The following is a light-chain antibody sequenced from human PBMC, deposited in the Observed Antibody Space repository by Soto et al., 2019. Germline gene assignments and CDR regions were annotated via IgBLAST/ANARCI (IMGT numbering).Light chain of an antibody. J-gene: IGKJ4*01. CDR3: QQSYTTLT. Sequence: DIQLTQSPSFLSGSVGDRVTITCRASQSISSWLAWYQQKPGKAPKLLIYAASNLQSGVPSRFSGSGSGTDFTLTISSLQPEDFATYFCQQSYTTLTFGGGTKVDIK. CDR1: QSISSW. V-gene: IGKV1-39*01. CDR2: AAS.